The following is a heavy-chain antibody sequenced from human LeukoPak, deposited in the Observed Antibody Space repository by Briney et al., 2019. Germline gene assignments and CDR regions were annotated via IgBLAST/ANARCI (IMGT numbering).Heavy chain of an antibody. CDR2: IIPILGIA. D-gene: IGHD1-14*01. CDR1: GGTFSSYT. CDR3: ARWGTDSDV. V-gene: IGHV1-69*02. J-gene: IGHJ6*04. Sequence: ASVKVSCKAYGGTFSSYTISWVRQAPGQGLEWMGRIIPILGIANYAQKFQGRVTITADKSTSTAYMELSSLRSGDTAVYYCARWGTDSDVWGKETTVTVSS.